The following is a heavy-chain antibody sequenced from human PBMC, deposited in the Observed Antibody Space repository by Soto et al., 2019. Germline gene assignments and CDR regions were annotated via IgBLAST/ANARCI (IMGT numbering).Heavy chain of an antibody. CDR3: ARSSIEPRVFMYPFDS. V-gene: IGHV4-59*08. Sequence: SETLSLTCTIPGFSISSYYWSWIRQPPGKGLEWIGYIYYSGSTNYNPSLKSRVTISVDTSKNQFSLRLNSVTAADTAVYYCARSSIEPRVFMYPFDSWGQGTLVTVS. D-gene: IGHD6-6*01. CDR1: GFSISSYY. CDR2: IYYSGST. J-gene: IGHJ4*02.